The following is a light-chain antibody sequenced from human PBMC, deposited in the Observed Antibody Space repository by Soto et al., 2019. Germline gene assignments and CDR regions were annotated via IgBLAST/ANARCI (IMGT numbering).Light chain of an antibody. Sequence: EIVMTQSPATLSVSPGERATLSCRASQSVSTNLAWYQHKPGQAPRLLIYGASTRATGIPASFSGSGSRTEFTLTISSLQSEDFAVYYCQHYNNWPPWTFGQGTKVEIK. V-gene: IGKV3-15*01. J-gene: IGKJ1*01. CDR3: QHYNNWPPWT. CDR1: QSVSTN. CDR2: GAS.